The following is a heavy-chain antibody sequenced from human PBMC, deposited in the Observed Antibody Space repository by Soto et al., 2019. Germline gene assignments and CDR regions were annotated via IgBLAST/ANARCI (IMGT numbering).Heavy chain of an antibody. Sequence: ASVKVSCKASGYTFTSYAMHWVRQAPGQGLEWMGWINAGNGNTKYSQKFQGRVTITRDTSASTAYMELSSLRFEDTAVYYCARGSGYYYWDDYWGQGTLVTVSS. V-gene: IGHV1-3*01. CDR1: GYTFTSYA. CDR3: ARGSGYYYWDDY. CDR2: INAGNGNT. D-gene: IGHD3-22*01. J-gene: IGHJ4*02.